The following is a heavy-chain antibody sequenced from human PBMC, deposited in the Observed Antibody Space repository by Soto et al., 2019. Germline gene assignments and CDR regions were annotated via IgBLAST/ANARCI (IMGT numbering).Heavy chain of an antibody. J-gene: IGHJ4*02. D-gene: IGHD5-18*01. CDR1: GFTFSSYA. V-gene: IGHV3-23*01. Sequence: EVQLLASGGGLVQPGGSLRLSCAASGFTFSSYAMSWVRQAPGKRLEWVSAISGSGGRTYYADSVKGRFTISRDNSKNTLYLQMTSLRAEDTAVYYCANGGPVDTAMVDPRCWGQGTLVTVSS. CDR3: ANGGPVDTAMVDPRC. CDR2: ISGSGGRT.